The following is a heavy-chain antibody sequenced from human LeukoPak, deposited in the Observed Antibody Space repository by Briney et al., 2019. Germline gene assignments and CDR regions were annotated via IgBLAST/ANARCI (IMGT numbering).Heavy chain of an antibody. V-gene: IGHV3-30*03. CDR3: ARVSLERQLWLPFDY. CDR1: GFTFSNYG. J-gene: IGHJ4*02. Sequence: GGSLRLACAGSGFTFSNYGIHWVRQAPGKGLEWVTAISYDGSLKYYADSVRGRFTISRDNSKNTLYLQMNSLRTDDTAVYYCARVSLERQLWLPFDYWGQGTLVTVSS. CDR2: ISYDGSLK. D-gene: IGHD5-18*01.